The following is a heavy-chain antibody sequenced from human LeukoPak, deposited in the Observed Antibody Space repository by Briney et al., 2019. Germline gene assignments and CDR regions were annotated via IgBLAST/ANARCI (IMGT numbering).Heavy chain of an antibody. CDR2: IKQDGSEK. CDR1: GFTFSSYW. V-gene: IGHV3-7*01. D-gene: IGHD3-10*01. Sequence: GGSLRLSCAASGFTFSSYWMSWVRQAPGKGLEWVANIKQDGSEKYYVDSVKGRFTISRDNAKNSLYLQMNSLRAEDTAVYYCAKRTYYYGSGSYYKDYWGQGTLVTVSS. J-gene: IGHJ4*02. CDR3: AKRTYYYGSGSYYKDY.